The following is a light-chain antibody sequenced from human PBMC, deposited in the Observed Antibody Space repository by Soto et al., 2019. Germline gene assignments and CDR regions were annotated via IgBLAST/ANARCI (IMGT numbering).Light chain of an antibody. V-gene: IGLV2-14*01. CDR1: SSDVGGYNY. J-gene: IGLJ3*02. CDR2: EVS. CDR3: FSYTTSSTLV. Sequence: QSALTQPASVSGSPGQSITISCTGTSSDVGGYNYVSWYQQHPAKAPKLMIYEVSNRPSGVSHRFSGSKSGNTASLTIAGRQAEYEADYYCFSYTTSSTLVFGGGTKRTFL.